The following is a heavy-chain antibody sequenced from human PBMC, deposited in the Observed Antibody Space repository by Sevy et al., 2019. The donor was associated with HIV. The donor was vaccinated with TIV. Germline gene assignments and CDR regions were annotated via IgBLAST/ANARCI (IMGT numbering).Heavy chain of an antibody. J-gene: IGHJ4*02. CDR1: GFTFSDFW. D-gene: IGHD6-19*01. V-gene: IGHV3-7*03. Sequence: GGSLRLSCAASGFTFSDFWMSWVRQAPGKGLDWVANIKRDGSERYYADSMKGRFTISRDNAKNLLYLQMNSLTDEDTAVYYCAREWGWAYFDSWGQGTLVTVSS. CDR2: IKRDGSER. CDR3: AREWGWAYFDS.